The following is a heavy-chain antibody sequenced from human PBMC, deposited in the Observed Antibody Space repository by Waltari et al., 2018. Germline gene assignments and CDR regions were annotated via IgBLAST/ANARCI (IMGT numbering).Heavy chain of an antibody. CDR1: GGSFSGYY. V-gene: IGHV4-34*01. CDR2: INHSGST. Sequence: QVQLQQWGAGLLKPSETLSLTCAVYGGSFSGYYWRWLRQPPGKGLEWIGEINHSGSTNYNPSLKSRVTISVDTSKNQFSLKLSSVTAADTAVYYCARGWLGYCSSTSCGGAFDIWGQGTMVTVSS. CDR3: ARGWLGYCSSTSCGGAFDI. J-gene: IGHJ3*02. D-gene: IGHD2-2*01.